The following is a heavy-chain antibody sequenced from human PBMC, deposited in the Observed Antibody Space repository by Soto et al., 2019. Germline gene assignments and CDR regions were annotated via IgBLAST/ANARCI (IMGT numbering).Heavy chain of an antibody. D-gene: IGHD4-17*01. CDR2: IYYSGST. Sequence: LSLTCTVSGGSISSSSYYWGWIRQPPGKGLEWIGSIYYSGSTYYNPSLKSRVTISVDTSKNQFSLKLSSVTAADTAVYYCARHVIGDYPPYYFDYWGQGTLVTVSS. CDR1: GGSISSSSYY. CDR3: ARHVIGDYPPYYFDY. V-gene: IGHV4-39*01. J-gene: IGHJ4*02.